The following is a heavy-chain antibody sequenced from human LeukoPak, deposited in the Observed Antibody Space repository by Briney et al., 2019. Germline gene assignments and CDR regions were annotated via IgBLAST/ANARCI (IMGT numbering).Heavy chain of an antibody. CDR2: ISSSSSTI. CDR3: AREAITMVRGSNYYYYMDV. V-gene: IGHV3-48*01. CDR1: GFAFSSYS. D-gene: IGHD3-10*01. Sequence: GGSLRLSCAASGFAFSSYSMNWVGQAPGKGLEWVSYISSSSSTIYYADSVKGRFTISRDNAKNSLYLQMNSLRAEDTAVYYCAREAITMVRGSNYYYYMDVWGKGTTVTVSS. J-gene: IGHJ6*03.